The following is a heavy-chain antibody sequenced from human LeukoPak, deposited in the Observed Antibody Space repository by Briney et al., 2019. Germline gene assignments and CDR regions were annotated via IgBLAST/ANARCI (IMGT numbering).Heavy chain of an antibody. CDR2: IYPGDSDT. V-gene: IGHV5-51*01. J-gene: IGHJ4*02. Sequence: NPGESLKISCKGSGYSFTSHWIAWVRQMPGKGLEWMGIIYPGDSDTRYSPSFQGQVTISADKSISTAYLQWSSLKASDTAMYYCARLVVRGVIRYFDYWGQGTLVTVSS. D-gene: IGHD3-10*01. CDR1: GYSFTSHW. CDR3: ARLVVRGVIRYFDY.